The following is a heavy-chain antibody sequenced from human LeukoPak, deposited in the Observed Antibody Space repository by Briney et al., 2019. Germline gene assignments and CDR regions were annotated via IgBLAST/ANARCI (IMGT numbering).Heavy chain of an antibody. CDR2: IKEDGSEK. V-gene: IGHV3-7*01. Sequence: QPGGSLRLSCAASEFTFSDYWMSWVRQAPGKGPEWVANIKEDGSEKQYVDSVKDRFTVSGDNAKNSLFLQMNSLRLEDTAVYYCATYKNWVAGDVWGQGTTVSVSS. CDR1: EFTFSDYW. J-gene: IGHJ6*02. CDR3: ATYKNWVAGDV. D-gene: IGHD7-27*01.